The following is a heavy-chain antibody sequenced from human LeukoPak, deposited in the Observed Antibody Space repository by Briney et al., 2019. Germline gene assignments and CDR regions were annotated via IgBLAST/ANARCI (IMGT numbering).Heavy chain of an antibody. Sequence: SETLSLTCTVSGDSINSLDLWSWVRQPPGKGLEWIGEMYLSGTTHSNPSLKSRVTISVDTSKNQFSLKLSSVTAADTAVYYCAREPYYYGSGSRDAFDIWGQGTMVTVSS. V-gene: IGHV4-4*02. CDR2: MYLSGTT. CDR3: AREPYYYGSGSRDAFDI. D-gene: IGHD3-10*01. CDR1: GDSINSLDL. J-gene: IGHJ3*02.